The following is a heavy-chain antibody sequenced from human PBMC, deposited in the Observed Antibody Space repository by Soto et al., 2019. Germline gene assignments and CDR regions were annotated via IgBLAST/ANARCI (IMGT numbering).Heavy chain of an antibody. V-gene: IGHV1-69*01. CDR3: ARARGDKAAIRSFDP. CDR2: IIPIFGTA. Sequence: QVQLVLSGAEVKKPGSSVKVSCKASGGTFSSYASSWVRQAPGQGLEWMGGIIPIFGTANYAQKFQGRVTITADESTSTAYMELISLRSQDTAVYYCARARGDKAAIRSFDPWGQGTLVTVSS. CDR1: GGTFSSYA. J-gene: IGHJ5*02. D-gene: IGHD5-18*01.